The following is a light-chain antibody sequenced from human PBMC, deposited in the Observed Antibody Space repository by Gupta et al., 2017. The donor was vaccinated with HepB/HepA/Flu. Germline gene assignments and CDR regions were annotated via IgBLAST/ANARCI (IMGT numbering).Light chain of an antibody. J-gene: IGKJ1*01. CDR2: KAS. CDR1: QSISSW. Sequence: DIQMTQSPSTLSTSVGDRVTLTCRASQSISSWLAWYQQKPGKAPKLLIYKASSLESGVPSRFSGSGSGTEFTLTISSLQPDDFATYYCQQYYNYPRTFGQGTKVEIK. V-gene: IGKV1-5*03. CDR3: QQYYNYPRT.